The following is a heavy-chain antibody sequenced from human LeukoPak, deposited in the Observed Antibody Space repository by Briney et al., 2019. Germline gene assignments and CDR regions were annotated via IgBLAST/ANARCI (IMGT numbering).Heavy chain of an antibody. J-gene: IGHJ5*02. CDR3: ARGVYCSSTSCYLDWFDP. Sequence: KPSETLSLTCTVSGGSISSYYWSWIRQPAGKGLEWIGRIYTSGSTNYNPSLKSRVTMSVDTSKNQFSLKLSSVTAADTAVYYCARGVYCSSTSCYLDWFDPWGQGTLVTVSS. CDR2: IYTSGST. V-gene: IGHV4-4*07. CDR1: GGSISSYY. D-gene: IGHD2-2*01.